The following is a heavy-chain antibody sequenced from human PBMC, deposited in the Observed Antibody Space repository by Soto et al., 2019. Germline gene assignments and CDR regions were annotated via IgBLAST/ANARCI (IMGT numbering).Heavy chain of an antibody. J-gene: IGHJ5*02. V-gene: IGHV3-72*01. CDR2: SRNKGNSYTT. CDR3: ARVVVGATIRWFDP. CDR1: GFTLSDDY. Sequence: PGGSLRLSCAASGFTLSDDYMDWVRQAPGKGLEWVGRSRNKGNSYTTEYAPSVKGRFTISRDDSKNSLYLQMNSLRAEDTAVYYCARVVVGATIRWFDPWGQGTLVTVSS. D-gene: IGHD1-26*01.